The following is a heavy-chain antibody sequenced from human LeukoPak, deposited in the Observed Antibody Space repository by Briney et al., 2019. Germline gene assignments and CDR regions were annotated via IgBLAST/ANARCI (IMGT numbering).Heavy chain of an antibody. V-gene: IGHV3-23*01. Sequence: GGSLRLSCAASGFTFNTYAMSWVRQAPGKGLEWVSTIGSADLTYYADSVQGRFTISRDNSKNTLYLEMNSLSPDDTAVYYCARGVEPLAANTLAYWGQGTLVTVSS. J-gene: IGHJ4*02. CDR2: IGSADLT. CDR3: ARGVEPLAANTLAY. D-gene: IGHD1-14*01. CDR1: GFTFNTYA.